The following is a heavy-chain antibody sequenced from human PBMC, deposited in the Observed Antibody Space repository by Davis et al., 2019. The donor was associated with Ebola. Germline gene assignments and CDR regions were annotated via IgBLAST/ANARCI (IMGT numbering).Heavy chain of an antibody. D-gene: IGHD6-19*01. CDR2: INPNDGRT. CDR1: GYTFTNYY. Sequence: ASVKVSCKASGYTFTNYYMHWVRQAPGQGLEWMGMINPNDGRTIYAQKFQDRVTITRDRSMSTAYMELSSLRSEDTAMYYCALGSSGSNWFDPWGQGTLVTVSS. CDR3: ALGSSGSNWFDP. J-gene: IGHJ5*02. V-gene: IGHV1-46*01.